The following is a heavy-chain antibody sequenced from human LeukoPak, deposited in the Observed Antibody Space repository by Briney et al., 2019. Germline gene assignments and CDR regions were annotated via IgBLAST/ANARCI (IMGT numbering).Heavy chain of an antibody. V-gene: IGHV4-39*01. CDR1: GGSISSSSYF. Sequence: SETRSLTCSVSGGSISSSSYFWGWIRQPPGKGLEWIGTIYYTGRTYYKPSLKSRVTISVDTPKNRFSLKLGSVTAADTAVYYCARQDCSSTSCYSDYWGQGTLVTVSS. J-gene: IGHJ4*02. D-gene: IGHD2-2*01. CDR3: ARQDCSSTSCYSDY. CDR2: IYYTGRT.